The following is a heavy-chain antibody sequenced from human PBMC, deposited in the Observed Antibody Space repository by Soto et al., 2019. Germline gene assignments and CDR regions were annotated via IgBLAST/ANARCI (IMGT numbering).Heavy chain of an antibody. CDR2: IIPILGIA. D-gene: IGHD2-15*01. CDR3: AREVVGNDY. V-gene: IGHV1-69*08. CDR1: GGTFSSYT. Sequence: QVQLVQSGAEVKKPGSSVKVSCKASGGTFSSYTISWVRQAPGQGLEWMGRIIPILGIANYAQKFQGRITITADKSTSTAYRELSSLRSEDTAVYYCAREVVGNDYWGQGTLVTVSS. J-gene: IGHJ4*02.